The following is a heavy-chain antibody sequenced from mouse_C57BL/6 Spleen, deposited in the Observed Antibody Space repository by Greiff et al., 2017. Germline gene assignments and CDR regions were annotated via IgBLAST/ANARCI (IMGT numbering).Heavy chain of an antibody. CDR3: ARRGNSNYRTSWFAY. V-gene: IGHV1-9*01. CDR2: ILPGSGST. J-gene: IGHJ3*01. Sequence: QVQLQQSGAELMKPGASVKLSCKATGYTFTGYWIEWVKQRPGHGLEWIGEILPGSGSTNYNEKFKGKATFTADTSSNTAYMQLSSLTTEDSAIYYGARRGNSNYRTSWFAYWGQGTLVTVSA. CDR1: GYTFTGYW. D-gene: IGHD2-5*01.